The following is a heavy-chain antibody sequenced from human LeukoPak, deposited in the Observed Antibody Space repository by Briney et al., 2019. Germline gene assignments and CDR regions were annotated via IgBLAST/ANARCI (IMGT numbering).Heavy chain of an antibody. D-gene: IGHD3-3*01. J-gene: IGHJ3*02. V-gene: IGHV3-23*01. CDR3: AKGYDFWSGYYHDDAFDI. CDR1: GFTFSSYA. CDR2: ISGSGGST. Sequence: GGSLRLSCAAAGFTFSSYAMSWVRQAPGKGLEWVSAISGSGGSTYYADSVKGRFTISRDNSKNTLYLQMNSLRAEDTAVYYCAKGYDFWSGYYHDDAFDIWGQGTMVTVSS.